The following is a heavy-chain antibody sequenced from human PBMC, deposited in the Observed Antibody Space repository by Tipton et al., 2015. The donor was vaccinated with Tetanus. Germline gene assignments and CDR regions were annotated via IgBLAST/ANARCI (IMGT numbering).Heavy chain of an antibody. Sequence: TLSLTCTVSGGSISSGGYYWSWIRQHPGKGLEWIGYIYYSGSTYYNPSLKSRVTISVDTSKNQTSLKLSSVTAADTAVYYCARDGLGDSSGSYYLRNDAFDIWGQGTMVTVSS. D-gene: IGHD3-22*01. CDR1: GGSISSGGYY. CDR2: IYYSGST. CDR3: ARDGLGDSSGSYYLRNDAFDI. J-gene: IGHJ3*02. V-gene: IGHV4-31*03.